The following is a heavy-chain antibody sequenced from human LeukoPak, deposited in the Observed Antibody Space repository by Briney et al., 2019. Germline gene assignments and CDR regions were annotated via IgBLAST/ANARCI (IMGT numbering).Heavy chain of an antibody. D-gene: IGHD3-10*01. V-gene: IGHV4-34*01. J-gene: IGHJ5*02. CDR3: ARHVRGVKTFDP. Sequence: SETLSLTCAVYGVSFSGYYWSWIRQPPGKGLEWIGEINHSGSTNYNPSLKRRVTISVDTSKNQFSLKLSSVTAADTAVYYCARHVRGVKTFDPWGQGTLVTVSS. CDR2: INHSGST. CDR1: GVSFSGYY.